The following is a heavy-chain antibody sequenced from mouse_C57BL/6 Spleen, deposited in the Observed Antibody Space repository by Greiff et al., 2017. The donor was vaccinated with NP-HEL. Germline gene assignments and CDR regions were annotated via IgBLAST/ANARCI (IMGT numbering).Heavy chain of an antibody. D-gene: IGHD1-1*01. Sequence: QVQLKESGAELARPGASVKLSCKASGYTFTSYGISWVKQRTGQGLEWIGEIYPRSGNTYYNEKFKGKATLTADKSSSTAYMELRSLTSEDSAVYFCARGGSSYRYFDYWGQGTTLTVSS. CDR1: GYTFTSYG. J-gene: IGHJ2*01. CDR2: IYPRSGNT. V-gene: IGHV1-81*01. CDR3: ARGGSSYRYFDY.